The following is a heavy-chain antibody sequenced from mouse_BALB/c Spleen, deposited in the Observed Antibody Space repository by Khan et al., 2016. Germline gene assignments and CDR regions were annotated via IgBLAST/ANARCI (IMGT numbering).Heavy chain of an antibody. Sequence: EVELVESGGGLVKPGGSLKLSCAASGFTFSSYAMSWVRQTPEKRLEWVASISSGGSTYYPDSVKGRFTISRDNARNILYLQMSSLRSEDTAMYYCARYYYGSSYDYYFDYGGQGTTLTVSS. CDR1: GFTFSSYA. CDR2: ISSGGST. V-gene: IGHV5-6-5*01. CDR3: ARYYYGSSYDYYFDY. D-gene: IGHD1-1*01. J-gene: IGHJ2*01.